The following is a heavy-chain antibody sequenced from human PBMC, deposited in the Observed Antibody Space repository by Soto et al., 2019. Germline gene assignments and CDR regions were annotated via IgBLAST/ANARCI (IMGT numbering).Heavy chain of an antibody. V-gene: IGHV1-18*01. Sequence: QVQLVQSGAEVKKPGASVTVSCKGSGYTFTSYGINWGRQAPGQGVEWMGWLGAYNGNTHYAQKLQGRVTMTADTSTSTAYMELRSLRSDDTAVYYCARDLGVCGGDCYDDSWGQGTLVTVSS. CDR3: ARDLGVCGGDCYDDS. CDR1: GYTFTSYG. D-gene: IGHD2-21*02. J-gene: IGHJ4*02. CDR2: LGAYNGNT.